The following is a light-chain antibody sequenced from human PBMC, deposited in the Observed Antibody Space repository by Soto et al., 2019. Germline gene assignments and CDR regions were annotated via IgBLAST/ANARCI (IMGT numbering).Light chain of an antibody. J-gene: IGKJ2*01. V-gene: IGKV3-15*01. CDR2: GAS. Sequence: EIVMTQSPATLSVSPGERATRSCRASQSVSSNLAWYQQKPGQAPRLLIYGASTRATGIPARFSGSGSGTEFTLTISSLRSEDFAVYYCQQYNNWPPYSFGQGTKLEIK. CDR1: QSVSSN. CDR3: QQYNNWPPYS.